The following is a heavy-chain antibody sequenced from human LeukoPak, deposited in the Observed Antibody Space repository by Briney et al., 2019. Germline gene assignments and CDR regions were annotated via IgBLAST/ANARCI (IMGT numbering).Heavy chain of an antibody. CDR2: IIPILGIA. V-gene: IGHV1-69*04. Sequence: SVKVSCKASGGTFSSYAISWVRQAPGQGLEWMGRIIPILGIANYAQKFQGRVTITADKSTSTAYMELSSLRSEDTAVYYCARSRVATDYYFDYWGQGTLVTVSS. D-gene: IGHD5-12*01. J-gene: IGHJ4*02. CDR3: ARSRVATDYYFDY. CDR1: GGTFSSYA.